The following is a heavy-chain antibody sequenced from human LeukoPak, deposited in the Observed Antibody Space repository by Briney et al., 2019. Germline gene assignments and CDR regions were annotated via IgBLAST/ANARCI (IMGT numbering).Heavy chain of an antibody. Sequence: PSETLSLTCTVSGGSISSSSYYWGWIRQPPGKGLEWIGSIYYSGSTYYNPSLKSRVTISVDTSKNQFSLKLSSVTAADTAVYYCARLGYPTNFDYWGQGTLVTVSS. V-gene: IGHV4-39*01. CDR3: ARLGYPTNFDY. D-gene: IGHD5-18*01. CDR1: GGSISSSSYY. CDR2: IYYSGST. J-gene: IGHJ4*02.